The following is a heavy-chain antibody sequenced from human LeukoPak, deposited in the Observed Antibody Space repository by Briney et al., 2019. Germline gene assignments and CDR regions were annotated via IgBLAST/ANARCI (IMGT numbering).Heavy chain of an antibody. Sequence: GGSLRLSCTASGFTFSAYAMMWVRQAPGKGPEWVSAIRGGGGSAFYADSVKGRFTISRDNSKNTVYLQMNSLRAEDTAVYYCAKGWSTGYSSFDYWGQGTLVTVSS. CDR2: IRGGGGSA. CDR3: AKGWSTGYSSFDY. V-gene: IGHV3-23*01. J-gene: IGHJ4*02. D-gene: IGHD3-22*01. CDR1: GFTFSAYA.